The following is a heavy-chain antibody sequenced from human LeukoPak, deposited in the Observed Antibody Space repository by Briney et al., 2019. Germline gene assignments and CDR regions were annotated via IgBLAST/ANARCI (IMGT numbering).Heavy chain of an antibody. Sequence: GGSLRLSCAASGFTFTSYTMNWVRQAPGKGLEWGASISSSTTYIYYADSMRGRFPISRENAKYSLYLQMNSLSAEDTAVYYCARIRDSSGYPSYLGMDVWGQGTTVNVSS. CDR2: ISSSTTYI. J-gene: IGHJ6*02. D-gene: IGHD3-22*01. V-gene: IGHV3-21*01. CDR1: GFTFTSYT. CDR3: ARIRDSSGYPSYLGMDV.